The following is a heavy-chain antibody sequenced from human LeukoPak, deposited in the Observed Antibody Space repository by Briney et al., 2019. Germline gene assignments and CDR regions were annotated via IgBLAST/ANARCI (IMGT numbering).Heavy chain of an antibody. CDR1: GFTFSSYA. J-gene: IGHJ4*02. Sequence: GRSLRLSCAASGFTFSSYAMDWVRHAPGKGLEWVAVISYDGTNKYYADSVKGRFTISRDNSKNTLYLQMNSLRAEDTAVYYCARMTTVTPDYWGQGTLVTVSS. D-gene: IGHD4-17*01. CDR3: ARMTTVTPDY. CDR2: ISYDGTNK. V-gene: IGHV3-30-3*01.